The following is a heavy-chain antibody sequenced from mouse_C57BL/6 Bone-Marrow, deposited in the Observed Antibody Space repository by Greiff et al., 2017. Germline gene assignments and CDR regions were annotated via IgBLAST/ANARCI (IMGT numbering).Heavy chain of an antibody. V-gene: IGHV1-64*01. Sequence: QVQLQQPGAELVKPGASVKLSCKASGYTFTSYWMHWVKQRPGQGLAWIGMIHPNSGSTNYNENFKSKATLTVDTSSSTAYMQLSSRTSEDSAVYYCARESNYFDYWGKGTTLTVSS. J-gene: IGHJ2*01. CDR2: IHPNSGST. CDR3: ARESNYFDY. CDR1: GYTFTSYW. D-gene: IGHD5-1*01.